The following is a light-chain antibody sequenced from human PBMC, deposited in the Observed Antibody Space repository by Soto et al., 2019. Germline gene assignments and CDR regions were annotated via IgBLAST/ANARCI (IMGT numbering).Light chain of an antibody. CDR1: SSDVGSYNL. CDR3: CSYTTTHAWL. V-gene: IGLV2-14*02. CDR2: EDT. J-gene: IGLJ3*02. Sequence: QSALTQPASVSGSPGQSITISCAVTSSDVGSYNLVSWYQQLPGRAPKLIIYEDTKRPSGVSDRFSGSKSGHTASLTISGLQAEYEGDYYCCSYTTTHAWLFGGGPNLTVL.